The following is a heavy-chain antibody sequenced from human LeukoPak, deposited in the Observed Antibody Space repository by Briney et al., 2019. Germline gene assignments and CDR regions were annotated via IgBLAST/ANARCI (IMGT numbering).Heavy chain of an antibody. CDR3: ARDGPPVVTAIRAFDI. CDR1: GYSFVSYW. J-gene: IGHJ3*02. Sequence: PGESLKISCKGSGYSFVSYWIGWVRQMPGKGLEWMGIIYPGDSDTRYSPSFQGQVTISADKSISTAYLQWSSLKASDTAMYYCARDGPPVVTAIRAFDIWGQGTMVTVSS. D-gene: IGHD2-21*02. V-gene: IGHV5-51*01. CDR2: IYPGDSDT.